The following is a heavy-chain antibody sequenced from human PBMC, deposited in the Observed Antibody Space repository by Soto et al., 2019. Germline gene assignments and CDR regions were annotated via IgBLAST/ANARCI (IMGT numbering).Heavy chain of an antibody. CDR2: INHSGST. CDR3: ARGPGTSSMDV. CDR1: GGSFSGYY. Sequence: QVQLQQWGAGLLKPSETLSLTCAVYGGSFSGYYWSWIRQPPGKGLEWIGEINHSGSTNYNPSLKSRVTISVDTSKNQFSLKLSSVTAADTAVYYCARGPGTSSMDVWGQGTTVTVSS. D-gene: IGHD1-1*01. J-gene: IGHJ6*02. V-gene: IGHV4-34*01.